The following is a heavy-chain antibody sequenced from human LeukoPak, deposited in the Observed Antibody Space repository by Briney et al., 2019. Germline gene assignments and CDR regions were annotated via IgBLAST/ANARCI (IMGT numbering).Heavy chain of an antibody. D-gene: IGHD6-13*01. V-gene: IGHV3-23*01. CDR1: GFTFSNYA. CDR2: ITGSGDIT. CDR3: AKHAGYSSSWQSPYFDY. Sequence: GGSLRLSCAVSGFTFSNYALSWVRQAPGKGLEWLSAITGSGDITYYADSVKGRFTISRDNSKNTLYLQMNSLRAEDTAVYYCAKHAGYSSSWQSPYFDYWGQGTLVTVSS. J-gene: IGHJ4*02.